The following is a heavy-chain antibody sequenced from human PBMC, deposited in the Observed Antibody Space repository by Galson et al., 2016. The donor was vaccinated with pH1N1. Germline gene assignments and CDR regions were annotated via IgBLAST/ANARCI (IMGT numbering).Heavy chain of an antibody. Sequence: SLRLSCAASGFTFSSYWMGWIRQAPGKGLEWVANIKEGGSTKYYVDSVKGRFTISRDNAKNSLYLQMNSLRAEDTAVYYCAKKIGSDWGQGTLVTVSS. V-gene: IGHV3-7*01. CDR2: IKEGGSTK. CDR1: GFTFSSYW. J-gene: IGHJ4*02. CDR3: AKKIGSD. D-gene: IGHD3-22*01.